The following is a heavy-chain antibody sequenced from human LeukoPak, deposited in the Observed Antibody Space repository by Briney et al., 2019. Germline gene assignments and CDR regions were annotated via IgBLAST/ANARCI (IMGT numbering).Heavy chain of an antibody. J-gene: IGHJ4*02. Sequence: SXRLXCAASXFTXSSXSMNWVRQAPGKGLEWVSSISSSSSYIYYADSVKGRFTISRDNAKNSLYLQMNSLRAEDTAVYYCARVLSPDYWGQGTLVTASS. V-gene: IGHV3-21*01. CDR2: ISSSSSYI. CDR1: XFTXSSXS. CDR3: ARVLSPDY.